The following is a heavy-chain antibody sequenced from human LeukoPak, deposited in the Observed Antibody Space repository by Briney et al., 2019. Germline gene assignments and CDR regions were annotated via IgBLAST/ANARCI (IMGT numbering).Heavy chain of an antibody. V-gene: IGHV4-59*01. CDR2: IYYSGST. CDR1: GGSISSYY. CDR3: ARAYSNYVWFDI. Sequence: SETLSLTCTVSGGSISSYYWNWIRQPPGKGLEWIGYIYYSGSTNYNPSLKSRVTISVDTSKNQLSLKLSSVTAADTAVYYCARAYSNYVWFDIWGQGTMVTVSS. D-gene: IGHD4-11*01. J-gene: IGHJ3*02.